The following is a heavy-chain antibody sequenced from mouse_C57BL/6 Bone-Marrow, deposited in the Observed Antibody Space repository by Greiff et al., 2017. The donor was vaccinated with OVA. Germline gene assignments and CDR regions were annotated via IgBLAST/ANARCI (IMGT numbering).Heavy chain of an antibody. V-gene: IGHV1-61*01. J-gene: IGHJ2*01. CDR3: AFFTPYFDY. Sequence: QVQLQQPGAELVRPGSSVKLSCKASGYTFTSYWMDWVKQRPGQGLEWIGNIYPSDSETHYNQKFKDKATLTVDKSSSTAYMQLSSLTSEDSAVYYCAFFTPYFDYGGQGTTLTVSS. D-gene: IGHD2-12*01. CDR2: IYPSDSET. CDR1: GYTFTSYW.